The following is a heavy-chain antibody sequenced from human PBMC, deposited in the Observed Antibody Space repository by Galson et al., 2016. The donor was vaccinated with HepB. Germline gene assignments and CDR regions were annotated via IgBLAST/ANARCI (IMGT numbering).Heavy chain of an antibody. CDR2: IDYSGNT. V-gene: IGHV4-34*01. CDR3: ARHSHTGGLDF. Sequence: SETLSLTCAVNGGSFSAYFWTWIRQPPGKGLEWIGEIDYSGNTKYNPSLKGRFTMSVDTSKTQFSLKLSSVTAADTAVYYCARHSHTGGLDFWGQGTLVTVSS. D-gene: IGHD3-16*01. CDR1: GGSFSAYF. J-gene: IGHJ4*02.